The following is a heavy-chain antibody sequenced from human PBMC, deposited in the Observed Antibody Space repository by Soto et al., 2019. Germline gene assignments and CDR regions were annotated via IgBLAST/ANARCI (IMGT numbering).Heavy chain of an antibody. D-gene: IGHD3-22*01. CDR3: ARDRVESGYPEYFQH. CDR1: GFTVSSNY. V-gene: IGHV3-53*01. J-gene: IGHJ1*01. Sequence: QPGGSLRLSCAASGFTVSSNYRSWVRQAPGKGLEWVSVIYSGGSTYYADSVKGRFTISRDNSKNTLYLQMNSLRAEDTAVYYCARDRVESGYPEYFQHWGQGTLVTVSS. CDR2: IYSGGST.